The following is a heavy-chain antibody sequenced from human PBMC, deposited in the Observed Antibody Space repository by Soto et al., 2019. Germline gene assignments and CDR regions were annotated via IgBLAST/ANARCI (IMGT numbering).Heavy chain of an antibody. J-gene: IGHJ6*02. V-gene: IGHV4-4*02. CDR2: IYHSGST. D-gene: IGHD1-26*01. CDR1: GGSISSSYW. CDR3: ARVSGSYYYGMDV. Sequence: QVQLQESGPGLVKPSGTLSLTCAVSGGSISSSYWWSCVRQPPGKGLEWIGEIYHSGSTNYNPSLTSRVTISVDKSKNQFSLKLSSVTAADTAVYYCARVSGSYYYGMDVWGQGTTVTVSS.